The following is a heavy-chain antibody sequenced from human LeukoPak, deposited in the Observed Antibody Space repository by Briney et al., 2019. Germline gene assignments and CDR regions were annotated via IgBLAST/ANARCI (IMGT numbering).Heavy chain of an antibody. CDR2: ISSTSSYI. V-gene: IGHV3-21*01. CDR1: GFTFITYS. CDR3: ARSHYYDSSGYYDY. J-gene: IGHJ4*02. Sequence: GGSLRLSCAASGFTFITYSMNWVRQAPGKGLEWVSSISSTSSYIYYADSVKGRFTISRDNAKNSLYLQMISLRAEDTAVYYCARSHYYDSSGYYDYWGQGTLVTVSS. D-gene: IGHD3-22*01.